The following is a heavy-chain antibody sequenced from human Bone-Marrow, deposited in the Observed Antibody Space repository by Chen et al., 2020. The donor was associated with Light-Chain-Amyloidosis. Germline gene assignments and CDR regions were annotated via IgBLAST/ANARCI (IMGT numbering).Heavy chain of an antibody. J-gene: IGHJ5*02. D-gene: IGHD2-21*02. V-gene: IGHV4-34*02. CDR2: IKNSGST. CDR1: GGSFSDYY. Sequence: QVQLQQWGAGLLRPSETLSLTCAVYGGSFSDYYWSWIRQSPVKGLEWIGEIKNSGSTKYNPSLKSRVSMSLDTSKNQCSLKLSSVTAADTAIYYCARSLYCGGDCAWGQGTLVTVSS. CDR3: ARSLYCGGDCA.